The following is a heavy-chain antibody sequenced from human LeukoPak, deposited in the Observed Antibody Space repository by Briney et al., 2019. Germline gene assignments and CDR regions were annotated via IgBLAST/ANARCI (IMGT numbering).Heavy chain of an antibody. V-gene: IGHV4-34*01. Sequence: SETLSLTCAVYGGSFSGYYWSWIRQPPGKGLEWIGEINHSGSTNYNPSLKSRVTISVDTSKNQFSLELSSVTAADTAVYYCARHVSLAAAGRATGTFDYWGQGTLVTVSS. CDR2: INHSGST. CDR3: ARHVSLAAAGRATGTFDY. J-gene: IGHJ4*02. D-gene: IGHD6-13*01. CDR1: GGSFSGYY.